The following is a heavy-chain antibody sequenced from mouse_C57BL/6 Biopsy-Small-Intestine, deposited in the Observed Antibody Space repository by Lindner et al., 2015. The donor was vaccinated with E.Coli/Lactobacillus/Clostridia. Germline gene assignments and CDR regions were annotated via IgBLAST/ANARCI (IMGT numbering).Heavy chain of an antibody. V-gene: IGHV1-81*01. CDR1: GYTFTSYG. D-gene: IGHD2-3*01. CDR2: IYPRSGDT. CDR3: AREVTTIITGDWYLDV. J-gene: IGHJ1*03. Sequence: VQLQESGAELARPGASVKLSCKASGYTFTSYGISWVKQRTGQGLEWIGEIYPRSGDTYYNEKFKDKATLTADKSSSIAYMELRSLTSEDSAAYFCAREVTTIITGDWYLDVWGTGTAVTVSS.